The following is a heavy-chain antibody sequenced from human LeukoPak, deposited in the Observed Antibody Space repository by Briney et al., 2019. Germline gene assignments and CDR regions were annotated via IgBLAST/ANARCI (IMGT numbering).Heavy chain of an antibody. V-gene: IGHV1-18*01. CDR2: ISAYNGNT. CDR3: AVAYCGGDCYPSPDY. CDR1: GYTFTSYG. J-gene: IGHJ4*02. Sequence: ASVKVSCKASGYTFTSYGISWVRQAPGQGLEWMGWISAYNGNTNYAQKLQGRVTMTTDTSTSTAYMELRSLRSDDTAVYYCAVAYCGGDCYPSPDYWGQGTLLTVSS. D-gene: IGHD2-21*01.